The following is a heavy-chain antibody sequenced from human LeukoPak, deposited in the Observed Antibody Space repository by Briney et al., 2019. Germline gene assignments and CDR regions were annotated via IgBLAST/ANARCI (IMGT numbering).Heavy chain of an antibody. D-gene: IGHD4-11*01. CDR3: ARGTIHSDYYYYYYYMDV. V-gene: IGHV1-69*13. J-gene: IGHJ6*03. CDR1: GGTFSSYA. Sequence: SVKVSCKASGGTFSSYAISWVRQAPGQGLEWMGGIIPIFGTANYAQKFQGRVTITADESTSTAYMELSSLRSEDTAVYYCARGTIHSDYYYYYYYMDVWGKGTTVTVSS. CDR2: IIPIFGTA.